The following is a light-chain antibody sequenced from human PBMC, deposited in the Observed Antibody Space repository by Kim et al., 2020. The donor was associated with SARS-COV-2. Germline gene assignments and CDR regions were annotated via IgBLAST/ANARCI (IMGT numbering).Light chain of an antibody. CDR3: QQYGSSPYT. CDR2: GAS. J-gene: IGKJ2*01. CDR1: QSVSSSY. Sequence: LSPGERATPSCRASQSVSSSYLAWYQQKPGQAPRLLIYGASSRATSIPDRFSGSGSGTDFTLTISRLEPEDFAVYYCQQYGSSPYTFGQGTKLEI. V-gene: IGKV3-20*01.